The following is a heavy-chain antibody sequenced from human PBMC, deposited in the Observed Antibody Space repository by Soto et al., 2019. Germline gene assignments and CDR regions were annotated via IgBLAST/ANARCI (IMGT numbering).Heavy chain of an antibody. CDR1: GYTFTSYA. CDR3: ARGIRRAVAPFDY. CDR2: INAGNGNT. J-gene: IGHJ4*02. D-gene: IGHD6-19*01. V-gene: IGHV1-3*01. Sequence: AASVKVSCKASGYTFTSYAMHWVRQAPGQRLEWMGWINAGNGNTKYSQKFQGRVTITRDTSASTAYMELSSLRSEDTAVYYCARGIRRAVAPFDYWGQGTLVTSPQ.